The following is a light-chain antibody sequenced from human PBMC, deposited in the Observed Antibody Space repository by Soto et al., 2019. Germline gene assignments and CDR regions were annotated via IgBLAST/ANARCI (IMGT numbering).Light chain of an antibody. V-gene: IGKV3-20*01. CDR1: QSVSSSY. CDR2: GAS. J-gene: IGKJ1*01. CDR3: QQHGSSRT. Sequence: EIVLTQSPGTLSLSPGERATLSCRASQSVSSSYLAWYQQKPGQAPRLLIYGASSRATGIPDRFSGSGSGTDFTLTIRRLEPEDFAVYYCQQHGSSRTVGQGTKVDIK.